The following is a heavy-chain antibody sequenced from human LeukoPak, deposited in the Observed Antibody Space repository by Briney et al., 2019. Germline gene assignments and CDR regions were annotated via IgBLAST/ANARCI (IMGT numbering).Heavy chain of an antibody. CDR1: GGSISSYY. J-gene: IGHJ3*02. CDR3: ARQGSGRAFDI. Sequence: SETLSLTCTVFGGSISSYYWNWIRQSPGKGVEWIAYMFYNVSTNYSPSLKSRVTISVDTSKNQFSLKLISVTAADTAVYFCARQGSGRAFDIWGQGTMVIVSS. CDR2: MFYNVST. V-gene: IGHV4-59*08.